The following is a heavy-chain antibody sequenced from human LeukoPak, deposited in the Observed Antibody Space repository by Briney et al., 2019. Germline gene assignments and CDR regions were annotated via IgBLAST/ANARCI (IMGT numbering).Heavy chain of an antibody. CDR3: AKTQVPYYYYYYMDV. D-gene: IGHD2-2*01. CDR1: GFTFSSYG. V-gene: IGHV3-30*02. Sequence: GGSLRLSCAASGFTFSSYGMHWVRQAPGKGLEWVAFIRYDGSNKYYADSVKGRFTISRDNSKNTLYLQMNSLRAEDTAVYYCAKTQVPYYYYYYMDVWGKGTTVTVSS. J-gene: IGHJ6*03. CDR2: IRYDGSNK.